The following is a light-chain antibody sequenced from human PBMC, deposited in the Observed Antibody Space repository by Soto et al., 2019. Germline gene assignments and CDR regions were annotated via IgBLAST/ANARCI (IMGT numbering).Light chain of an antibody. CDR1: QSIGTS. V-gene: IGKV3-11*01. Sequence: EIVLTQSPATLSLSPGERATLSCRASQSIGTSLDWYQQKPGQVPRLLIFDALDRATGMPARFSGSGSGTDVTLTISTLERDDLAVYCCQQRGQWPLTLGGGAKVEI. CDR2: DAL. CDR3: QQRGQWPLT. J-gene: IGKJ4*02.